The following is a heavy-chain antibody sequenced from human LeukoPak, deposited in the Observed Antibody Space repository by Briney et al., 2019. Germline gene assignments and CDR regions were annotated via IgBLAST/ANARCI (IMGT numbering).Heavy chain of an antibody. V-gene: IGHV4-59*01. CDR2: ISSRGAT. Sequence: SETLSLTCTVSGDSIRNYFWSWIRQPPGKRLEWIGYISSRGATMYNPSLESRLTFSVDTSKNQFSLMLRSVTTVDTAVYYCARGALLNVFEYWGPGSLVSVSS. CDR1: GDSIRNYF. J-gene: IGHJ4*02. D-gene: IGHD1-1*01. CDR3: ARGALLNVFEY.